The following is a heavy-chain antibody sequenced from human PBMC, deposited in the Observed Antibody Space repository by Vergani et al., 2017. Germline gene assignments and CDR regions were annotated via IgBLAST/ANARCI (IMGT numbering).Heavy chain of an antibody. D-gene: IGHD2-2*02. Sequence: QVQLVQSGAEVKKPGASVKVSCKASGYTFTSYGISWVRQAPGQGLEWMGWISAYNGNTNYAQKLQGRVTMTTATSTSTAYMELRSLRSDDTAVYYCARDIRYCSSTSCYTFGAFDIWGQGTMVTVSS. CDR2: ISAYNGNT. V-gene: IGHV1-18*01. J-gene: IGHJ3*02. CDR3: ARDIRYCSSTSCYTFGAFDI. CDR1: GYTFTSYG.